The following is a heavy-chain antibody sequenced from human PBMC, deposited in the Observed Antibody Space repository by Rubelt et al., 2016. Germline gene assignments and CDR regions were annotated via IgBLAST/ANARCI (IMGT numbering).Heavy chain of an antibody. Sequence: QLQLQESGPGLVKPSETLSLTCTVSGGSISSSSYYWGWIRQPPGKGLEWIGSIYYSGSTYYNPSLKRRVTISVDTSKTPFSLKRSAVTAADTAVYYWARGRFLEWLPPDYWGQGTLVTVSS. D-gene: IGHD3-3*01. V-gene: IGHV4-39*01. CDR2: IYYSGST. CDR1: GGSISSSSYY. CDR3: ARGRFLEWLPPDY. J-gene: IGHJ4*02.